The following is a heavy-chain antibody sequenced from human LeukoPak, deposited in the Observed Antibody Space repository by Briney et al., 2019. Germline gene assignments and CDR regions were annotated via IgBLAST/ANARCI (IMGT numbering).Heavy chain of an antibody. J-gene: IGHJ3*02. CDR1: GFTFSTYS. Sequence: GGSLRLSCAGSGFTFSTYSMNWVRHAPGKGQDWVSSNIFTTGTYIYYADSVKGRFTISRDNVKNSLYLQMNSLRAEDTAVYYCARTRVPWSLDAFDIWGQGTMVTVSS. CDR2: NIFTTGTYI. CDR3: ARTRVPWSLDAFDI. V-gene: IGHV3-21*01. D-gene: IGHD4/OR15-4a*01.